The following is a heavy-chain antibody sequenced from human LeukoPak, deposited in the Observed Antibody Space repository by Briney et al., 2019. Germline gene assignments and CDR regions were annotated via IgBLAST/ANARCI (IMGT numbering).Heavy chain of an antibody. Sequence: SETLSLTCTVSGGSISSYYWSWIRQPPGKGLEWIGYIYYSGSTNYNPSLKSRVTISVDTSKNQFSLRLSSVTAADTAVYYCARQSTSYGQAFQHWGQGTLVTVSS. CDR2: IYYSGST. J-gene: IGHJ1*01. CDR3: ARQSTSYGQAFQH. V-gene: IGHV4-59*08. D-gene: IGHD5-18*01. CDR1: GGSISSYY.